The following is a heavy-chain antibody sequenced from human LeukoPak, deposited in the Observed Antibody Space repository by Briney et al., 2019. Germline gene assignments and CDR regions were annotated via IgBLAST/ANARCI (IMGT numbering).Heavy chain of an antibody. CDR3: ARFSGRGIVVVSNWFDP. D-gene: IGHD3-22*01. V-gene: IGHV3-30-3*01. Sequence: PGGSLRLSCAASGFTFSSYAMHWVRQAPGKGLEWVAVISYDGSNKYYADSVKGRFTISRDNAKNSLYLPMNSLRAEDTAVYYCARFSGRGIVVVSNWFDPWGQGTLVTVSS. J-gene: IGHJ5*02. CDR2: ISYDGSNK. CDR1: GFTFSSYA.